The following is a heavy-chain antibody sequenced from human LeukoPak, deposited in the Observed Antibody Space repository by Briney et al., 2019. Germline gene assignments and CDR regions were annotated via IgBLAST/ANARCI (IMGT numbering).Heavy chain of an antibody. J-gene: IGHJ4*02. CDR1: GVSISSYY. CDR2: IFYSGST. D-gene: IGHD5-18*01. Sequence: SETLSLTCNVSGVSISSYYWSWIRQPPGKGLEWIGFIFYSGSTNYNPSLKSRVTISIDTSKNRFSLKLTSVTAADTAVYFCASLDTAMLSGFDYWGQGMLATVSS. CDR3: ASLDTAMLSGFDY. V-gene: IGHV4-59*01.